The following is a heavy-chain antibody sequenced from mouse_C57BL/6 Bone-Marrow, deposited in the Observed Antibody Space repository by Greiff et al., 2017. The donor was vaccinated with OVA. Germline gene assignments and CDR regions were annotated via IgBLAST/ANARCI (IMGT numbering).Heavy chain of an antibody. CDR2: IYWDDDK. V-gene: IGHV8-12*01. Sequence: QVTLKESGPGILQSSQTLSLTCSFSGFSLSTSGMGVSWIRQPSGKGLEWLAHIYWDDDKRYNPSLKSRLTISTDTSRNQVFLKITSVDTADTATYYCARGLPWYFDVWGTGTTVTVSS. CDR3: ARGLPWYFDV. CDR1: GFSLSTSGMG. J-gene: IGHJ1*03.